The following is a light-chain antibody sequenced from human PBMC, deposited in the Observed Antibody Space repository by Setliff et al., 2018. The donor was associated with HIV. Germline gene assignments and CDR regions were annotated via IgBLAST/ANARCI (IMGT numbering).Light chain of an antibody. V-gene: IGLV2-23*01. CDR1: SSDVGRYNL. J-gene: IGLJ1*01. CDR2: QAT. Sequence: QSVLTQPASVSGFPGQSLSISCTGTSSDVGRYNLVSWYQQHPGKAPKLMIYQATKRPSGVSNRFSGSKSGNTASLTISGLQAEDEADYYCCSNTGSNTYVFGTGTKVTVL. CDR3: CSNTGSNTYV.